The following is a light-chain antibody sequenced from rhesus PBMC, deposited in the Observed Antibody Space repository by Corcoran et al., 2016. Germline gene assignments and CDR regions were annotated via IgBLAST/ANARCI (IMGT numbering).Light chain of an antibody. Sequence: HAALTHPRSVSESPGQSVTISCTGTSRYIGGYNYVSWYQQHPGTAPKLMIYEGSKRPSGVSDRFSGSKSGNTASLTISGLQAEDEADYYCSSYAASNAYISGAGTRLTVL. CDR1: SRYIGGYNY. CDR3: SSYAASNAYI. J-gene: IGLJ1*01. V-gene: IGLV2-32*02. CDR2: EGS.